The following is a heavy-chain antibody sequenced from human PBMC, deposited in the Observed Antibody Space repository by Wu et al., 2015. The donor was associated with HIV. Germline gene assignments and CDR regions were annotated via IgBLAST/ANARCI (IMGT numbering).Heavy chain of an antibody. Sequence: QVQMVQSGAEVKKPGASVKVSCKASPYTFSSFGISWVRQAPEQGLEWMGWVSSYSGDTKYAEKFQGRVTMTRDTSISTAYMELSRLRSDDTAVYYCARDLTGTNDYWGQGTLVTVSS. V-gene: IGHV1-18*01. J-gene: IGHJ4*02. D-gene: IGHD1-7*01. CDR2: VSSYSGDT. CDR1: PYTFSSFG. CDR3: ARDLTGTNDY.